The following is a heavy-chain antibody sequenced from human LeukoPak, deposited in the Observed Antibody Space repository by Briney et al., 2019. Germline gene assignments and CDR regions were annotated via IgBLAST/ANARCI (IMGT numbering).Heavy chain of an antibody. D-gene: IGHD1-26*01. J-gene: IGHJ4*02. Sequence: GGSLRLSCAASGFTFSSYAMHWVRQAPGKGLEWVAVISYDGSNKYYADSVKGRFTISRDNSKNTLYLQMNSLRAEDTAVYYCAREGGGYLGPYFDYWGQGTLVTVSS. V-gene: IGHV3-30*01. CDR2: ISYDGSNK. CDR3: AREGGGYLGPYFDY. CDR1: GFTFSSYA.